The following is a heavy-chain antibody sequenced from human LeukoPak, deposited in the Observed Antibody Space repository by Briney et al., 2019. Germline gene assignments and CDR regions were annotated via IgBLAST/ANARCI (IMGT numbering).Heavy chain of an antibody. CDR2: IYHSGST. CDR3: TRGSIAYYYMDV. Sequence: SETLSLTCNVSDYSISSGYYWGWVRQPPGKGLEWIGSIYHSGSTYYNPSLKSRVTISVDTSKNQFSLKLSSVTAADTAVYYCTRGSIAYYYMDVWGKGTTVTISS. CDR1: DYSISSGYY. D-gene: IGHD3-22*01. V-gene: IGHV4-38-2*02. J-gene: IGHJ6*03.